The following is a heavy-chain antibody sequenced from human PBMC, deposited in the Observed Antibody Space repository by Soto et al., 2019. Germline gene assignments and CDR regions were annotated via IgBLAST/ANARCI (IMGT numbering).Heavy chain of an antibody. CDR1: GGTFSTSS. CDR3: ARDVVRSTAGDS. Sequence: AVKVSCKASGGTFSTSSFVWVRQGPGQGLEWMGGIIPIFTRTNFAQKFQGRVTFSADESTRTTYMELRSLTSEDTAIYYCARDVVRSTAGDSWGQGTTVTVSS. J-gene: IGHJ4*02. CDR2: IIPIFTRT. D-gene: IGHD2-15*01. V-gene: IGHV1-69*13.